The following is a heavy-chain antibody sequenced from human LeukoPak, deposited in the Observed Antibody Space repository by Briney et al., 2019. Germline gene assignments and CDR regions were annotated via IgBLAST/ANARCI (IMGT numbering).Heavy chain of an antibody. V-gene: IGHV3-13*01. CDR2: IGTAGDT. CDR3: ARATGTWYFDY. J-gene: IGHJ4*02. CDR1: GFTFSSYD. Sequence: PGGSLRPSCAASGFTFSSYDMHWVRQATGKGLEWVSAIGTAGDTYYPGSVKGRFTISRENAKNSLYLQMNSLRAGDTAVYYCARATGTWYFDYWGQGTLVTVSS. D-gene: IGHD1-1*01.